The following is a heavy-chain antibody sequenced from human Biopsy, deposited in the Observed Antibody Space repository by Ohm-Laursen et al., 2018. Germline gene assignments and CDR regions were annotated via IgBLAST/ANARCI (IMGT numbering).Heavy chain of an antibody. V-gene: IGHV1-18*01. D-gene: IGHD2/OR15-2a*01. CDR1: GYTFTSYD. CDR2: TSPYNDKT. J-gene: IGHJ4*02. Sequence: GATVKISCKASGYTFTSYDISWVRQAPGQGLEWMGWTSPYNDKTSYPPKLQDRVTITADTSTDTAHMELRGLRSDDTAVYYCARVFCTSTTCYGLLDNWGQGTVVTVSS. CDR3: ARVFCTSTTCYGLLDN.